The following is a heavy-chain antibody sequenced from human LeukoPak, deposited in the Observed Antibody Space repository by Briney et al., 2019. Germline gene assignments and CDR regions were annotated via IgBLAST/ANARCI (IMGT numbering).Heavy chain of an antibody. CDR3: ARGSPYMDIVATIRGGATRRTYFDI. D-gene: IGHD5-12*01. J-gene: IGHJ3*02. V-gene: IGHV4-34*01. CDR1: GGSFSGYY. CDR2: INHSGST. Sequence: PSETLSLTCAVYGGSFSGYYWSWIRQPPGKGLEWIGEINHSGSTNYNPSLKSRVTISVDTSKNQFSLKLSSVTAADTAVYYCARGSPYMDIVATIRGGATRRTYFDIWGQGTMVTVSS.